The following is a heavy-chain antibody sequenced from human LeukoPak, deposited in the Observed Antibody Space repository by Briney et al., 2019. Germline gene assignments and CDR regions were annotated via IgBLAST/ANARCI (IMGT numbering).Heavy chain of an antibody. D-gene: IGHD3-10*01. V-gene: IGHV3-30*02. J-gene: IGHJ4*02. CDR2: IRYEGSNK. Sequence: PGGSLRLSCAASGFTFSNYGMHWVRQAPGKGLEWVAFIRYEGSNKYYADSVKGRFTVSRDNSKNTLYLQMNSLRAEDTAVFYCAKGNFYGSGSYYSLGDINYLGQGTLVTVSS. CDR3: AKGNFYGSGSYYSLGDINY. CDR1: GFTFSNYG.